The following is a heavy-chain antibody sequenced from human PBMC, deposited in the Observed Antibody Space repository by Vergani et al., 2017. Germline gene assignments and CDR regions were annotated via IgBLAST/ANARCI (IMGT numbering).Heavy chain of an antibody. D-gene: IGHD2-2*01. V-gene: IGHV1-3*01. CDR1: GYTFTSYA. CDR2: INAGNGNT. Sequence: QVQLVQSGAEVKKPGASVKVSCKASGYTFTSYAMHWVRHAPGQRLEWMGWINAGNGNTKYSQKLQGRVTMTTDTSTSTAYMELRSLRSDDTAVYYCAIDPDIVVVPAAPYYYYYYGMDVWGQGTTVTVSS. J-gene: IGHJ6*02. CDR3: AIDPDIVVVPAAPYYYYYYGMDV.